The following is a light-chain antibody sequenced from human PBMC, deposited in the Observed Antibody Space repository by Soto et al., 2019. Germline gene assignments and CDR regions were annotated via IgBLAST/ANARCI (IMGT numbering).Light chain of an antibody. V-gene: IGKV3-20*01. CDR2: SAS. J-gene: IGKJ5*01. CDR1: QDINNNY. Sequence: EIVLTQSPGTLSLSPGERATLSCRASQDINNNYLAWYQQKPGQAPRLLIYSASRRAAGIPDRFSGSGSGADFTLTISRLEPEDFAVYYCQQCDRAPPITFGQGTRLEI. CDR3: QQCDRAPPIT.